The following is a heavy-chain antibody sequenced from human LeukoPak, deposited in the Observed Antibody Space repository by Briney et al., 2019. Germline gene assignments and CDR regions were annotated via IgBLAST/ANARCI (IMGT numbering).Heavy chain of an antibody. CDR1: GGTFSSYA. D-gene: IGHD3-22*01. CDR2: IIPIVGTT. CDR3: ARGGYYYDSSGYSHLPDY. Sequence: GASVKVSCKASGGTFSSYAFSWVRQAPGQGLEWMGGIIPIVGTTNYAQMFQGRVTITADESTSTAYMELSSLRSEDTAVYYCARGGYYYDSSGYSHLPDYWGQGTLDTVSA. J-gene: IGHJ4*02. V-gene: IGHV1-69*01.